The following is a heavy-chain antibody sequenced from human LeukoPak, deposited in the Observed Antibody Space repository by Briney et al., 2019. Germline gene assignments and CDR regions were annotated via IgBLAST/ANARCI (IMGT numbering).Heavy chain of an antibody. CDR2: ISASGGST. CDR1: GLTFNNYA. J-gene: IGHJ6*02. V-gene: IGHV3-23*01. CDR3: ATSGESNYYYYGMDV. Sequence: GGSLRLSCAASGLTFNNYAMAWVRRAPGKGLEWVSSISASGGSTYYADSVKGWFTISRDNSKNTLYLQMNSLRAEDTAVYYCATSGESNYYYYGMDVWGQGTTVTVSS. D-gene: IGHD3-16*01.